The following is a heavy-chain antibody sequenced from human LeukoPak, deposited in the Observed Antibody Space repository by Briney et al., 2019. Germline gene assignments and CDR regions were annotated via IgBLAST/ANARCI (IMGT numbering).Heavy chain of an antibody. CDR2: INAGNGNT. CDR3: ARGILSSGWELNWFGP. J-gene: IGHJ5*02. Sequence: ASVKVSCKASGYTFTSYAMHWVRQAPGQRLERMGWINAGNGNTKYSQKFQGRVTITRDTSASTAYMELNSLRSEDTAVYYCARGILSSGWELNWFGPWGQGTLVTVSS. CDR1: GYTFTSYA. V-gene: IGHV1-3*01. D-gene: IGHD6-19*01.